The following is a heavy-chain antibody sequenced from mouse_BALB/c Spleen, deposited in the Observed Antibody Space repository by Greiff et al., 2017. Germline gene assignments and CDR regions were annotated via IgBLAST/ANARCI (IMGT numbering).Heavy chain of an antibody. D-gene: IGHD2-1*01. Sequence: EVKLVESGGGLVKPGGSLKLSCAASGFTFSSYAMSWVRQTPEKRLEWVASISSGGSTYYPDSVKGRFTISRDNARNILYLQMSSLRSEDTAMYYCARVSTWDYWGQGTTLTVSS. CDR1: GFTFSSYA. V-gene: IGHV5-6-5*01. CDR2: ISSGGST. CDR3: ARVSTWDY. J-gene: IGHJ2*01.